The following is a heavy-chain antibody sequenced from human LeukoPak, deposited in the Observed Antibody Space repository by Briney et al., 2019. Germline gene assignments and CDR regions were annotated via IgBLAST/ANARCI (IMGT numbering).Heavy chain of an antibody. CDR2: MNPNSGNT. D-gene: IGHD2-2*01. V-gene: IGHV1-8*03. CDR3: ARGYCSSTSCWFDY. J-gene: IGHJ4*02. Sequence: GASVKVSCKASGYTFTSYDINWVRQATGQGLEWMGWMNPNSGNTGYAQKFQGRVTITRNTSISTAYMELSSLRSEDTAVYYCARGYCSSTSCWFDYWGQGTLVTVSS. CDR1: GYTFTSYD.